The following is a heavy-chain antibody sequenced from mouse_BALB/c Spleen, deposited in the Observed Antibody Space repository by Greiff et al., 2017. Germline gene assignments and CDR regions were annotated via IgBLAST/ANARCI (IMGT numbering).Heavy chain of an antibody. V-gene: IGHV5-9-4*01. J-gene: IGHJ4*01. CDR2: ISSGGSYT. CDR3: ARDRRDY. Sequence: EVMLVESGGGLVKPGGSLKLSCAASGFTFSSYAMSWVRQSPEKRLEWVAEISSGGSYTYYPDTVTGRFTISRDNAKNTLYLEMSSLRSEDTAMYYCARDRRDYWGQGTSVTVSS. CDR1: GFTFSSYA.